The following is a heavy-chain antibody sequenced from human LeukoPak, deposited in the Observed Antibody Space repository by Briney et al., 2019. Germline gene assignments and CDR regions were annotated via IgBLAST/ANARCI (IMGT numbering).Heavy chain of an antibody. D-gene: IGHD6-19*01. Sequence: PGGSLRLSCAASGFTFSSYAMHWVRQAPGQGLEWVAVISYDGSNKYYADSVKGRFTISRDNSKNTLYLQMNSLRAEDTAVYYCARDHRSGSHWGQGTLVTVSS. J-gene: IGHJ4*02. CDR2: ISYDGSNK. CDR3: ARDHRSGSH. V-gene: IGHV3-30-3*01. CDR1: GFTFSSYA.